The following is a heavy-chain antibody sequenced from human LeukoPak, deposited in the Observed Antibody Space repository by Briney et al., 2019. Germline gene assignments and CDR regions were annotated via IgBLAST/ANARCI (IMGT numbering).Heavy chain of an antibody. CDR1: GGSISSGDYY. CDR3: ARVQRVQLWLQGAFDI. D-gene: IGHD5-18*01. J-gene: IGHJ3*02. Sequence: SETLSLTCTVSGGSISSGDYYWSWIRQPAGKGLEWIGRIYTSGSTNYNPSLKSRVTMSVDTSKNQFSLKLSSVTAADTAVYYCARVQRVQLWLQGAFDIWGQGTMVTVSS. V-gene: IGHV4-61*02. CDR2: IYTSGST.